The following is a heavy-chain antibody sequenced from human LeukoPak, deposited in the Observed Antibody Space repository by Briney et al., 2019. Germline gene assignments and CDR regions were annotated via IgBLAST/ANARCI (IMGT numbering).Heavy chain of an antibody. CDR3: ASASPPPTASSGSSKAPDIGAFDI. Sequence: SVKVSCKASGGTFSSYAISWVRQAPGQGLEWMGGIIPIFGTANYAQKFQGRVTITADKSTSTAYMELSSLRSEDTAVYYCASASPPPTASSGSSKAPDIGAFDIWGQGTMVTVSS. D-gene: IGHD1-26*01. J-gene: IGHJ3*02. CDR1: GGTFSSYA. V-gene: IGHV1-69*06. CDR2: IIPIFGTA.